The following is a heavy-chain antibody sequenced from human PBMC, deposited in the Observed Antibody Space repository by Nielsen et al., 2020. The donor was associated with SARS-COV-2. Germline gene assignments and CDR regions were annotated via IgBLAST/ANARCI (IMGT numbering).Heavy chain of an antibody. CDR3: ARDRSSSGWYGGRKGYFYYGMDV. Sequence: WIRQSPSRGLEWLGRTYYRSKWYNDYAVSVKSRITINPDTSKNQFSLHLNSVTPEDTAVYFYARDRSSSGWYGGRKGYFYYGMDVWGQGTTVTVSS. J-gene: IGHJ6*02. CDR2: TYYRSKWYN. D-gene: IGHD6-19*01. V-gene: IGHV6-1*01.